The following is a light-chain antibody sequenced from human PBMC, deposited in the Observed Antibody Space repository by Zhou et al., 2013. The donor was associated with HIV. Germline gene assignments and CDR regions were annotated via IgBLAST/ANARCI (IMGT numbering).Light chain of an antibody. V-gene: IGKV3-20*01. Sequence: ESALTQSPGTLSLSPGERATLSCRARQSVSSNYLAWYQQKPGQAPSLLIYGASTRATGVPDRFSGSGSGTDFTLTISRLEPEDFAVYYCQQYGSSPTWTFGQGTKVEVK. CDR1: QSVSSNY. CDR3: QQYGSSPTWT. J-gene: IGKJ1*01. CDR2: GAS.